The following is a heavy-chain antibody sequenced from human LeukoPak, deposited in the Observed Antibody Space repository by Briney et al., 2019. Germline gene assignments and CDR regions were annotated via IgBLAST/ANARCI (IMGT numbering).Heavy chain of an antibody. CDR2: ISSTSAYI. CDR1: GFTFSTYS. J-gene: IGHJ4*02. CDR3: ARGTATADY. D-gene: IGHD2-21*02. V-gene: IGHV3-21*01. Sequence: KPGGSLRLSCAASGFTFSTYSMNWVRQALGKGREWVSSISSTSAYIYYTDSVKGRFTISRDNAKNSLFLQMNSLRAEDTAVYYCARGTATADYWGQGTLVTVSS.